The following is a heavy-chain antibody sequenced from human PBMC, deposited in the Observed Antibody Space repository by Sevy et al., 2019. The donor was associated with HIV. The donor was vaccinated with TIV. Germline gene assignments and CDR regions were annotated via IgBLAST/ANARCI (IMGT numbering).Heavy chain of an antibody. V-gene: IGHV3-15*01. J-gene: IGHJ4*02. CDR3: TTDSKKRGLSALLDY. D-gene: IGHD3-10*01. CDR2: IKSKTDGGTK. CDR1: GFTFSNAW. Sequence: GGSLRLSCAASGFTFSNAWMSWVRQAPGKGLEWVGHIKSKTDGGTKDYAAPMKGRFTISREISKNTLYLQMNSLKTEDTAIYYCTTDSKKRGLSALLDYWGQGTLVTVSS.